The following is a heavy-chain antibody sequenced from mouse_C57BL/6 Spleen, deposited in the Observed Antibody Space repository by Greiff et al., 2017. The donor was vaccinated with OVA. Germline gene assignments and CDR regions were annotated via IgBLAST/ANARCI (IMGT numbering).Heavy chain of an antibody. D-gene: IGHD1-1*01. V-gene: IGHV5-4*01. J-gene: IGHJ4*01. CDR3: ARDYGSSYDYAMDY. CDR2: ISDGGSYT. CDR1: GFTFSSYA. Sequence: EVNVVESGGGLVKPGGSLKLSCAASGFTFSSYAMSWVRQTPEKRLEWVATISDGGSYTYYPDNVKGRFTISRDNAKNNLYLQMSHLKSEDTAMYYCARDYGSSYDYAMDYWGQGTSVTVSS.